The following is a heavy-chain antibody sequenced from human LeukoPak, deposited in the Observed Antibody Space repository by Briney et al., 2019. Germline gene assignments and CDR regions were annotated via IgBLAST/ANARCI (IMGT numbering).Heavy chain of an antibody. CDR3: ARSPGGDMAAASFDP. V-gene: IGHV3-21*01. CDR1: GFTFSSYS. J-gene: IGHJ5*02. Sequence: GGSLRLSCAASGFTFSSYSMNWVRQAPGKGLEWVSSISSSSSYIYYADSVWGRFTISRDNAKNSLYLQMNSLRAEDTAVYYCARSPGGDMAAASFDPWGQGTLVTVSS. CDR2: ISSSSSYI. D-gene: IGHD6-13*01.